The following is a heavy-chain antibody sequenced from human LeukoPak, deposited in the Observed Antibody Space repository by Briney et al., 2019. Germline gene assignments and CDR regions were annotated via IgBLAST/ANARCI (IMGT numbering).Heavy chain of an antibody. Sequence: PGGSLRLSCAASGFTFGTYGMHWVRQAPGKSLEWVAVISYDATDKYYADSVKGRFTIARDNSKNTLYLQMNSLRAEDTAVYYCAKDRDVDSRVDYWGQGTLVTVSS. CDR3: AKDRDVDSRVDY. CDR2: ISYDATDK. V-gene: IGHV3-30*18. J-gene: IGHJ4*02. D-gene: IGHD5-12*01. CDR1: GFTFGTYG.